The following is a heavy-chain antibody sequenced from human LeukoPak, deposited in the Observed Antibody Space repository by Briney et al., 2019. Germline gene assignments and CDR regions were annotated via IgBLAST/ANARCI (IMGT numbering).Heavy chain of an antibody. D-gene: IGHD3-10*01. CDR2: ISHDGSNT. Sequence: GGSLRLSCAASGFTFNNYGMHWVRQAPGKGLEWVAIISHDGSNTYYADSVKGRFTISRDNSKNTPYLQMNSLRAEDTAVYYCANENYYGSGSYADHWGQGTLVTVSS. V-gene: IGHV3-30*18. J-gene: IGHJ4*02. CDR1: GFTFNNYG. CDR3: ANENYYGSGSYADH.